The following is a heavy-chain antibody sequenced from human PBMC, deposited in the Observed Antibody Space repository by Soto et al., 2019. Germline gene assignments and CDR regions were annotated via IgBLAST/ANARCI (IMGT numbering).Heavy chain of an antibody. CDR2: ISTYNSNT. V-gene: IGHV1-18*01. Sequence: GVSVQVSCKASHYSFARYGISWVRQAPGQGLEWMGWISTYNSNTKYAQKFQGRVTMTTDTPTSTAYMNLRSLTSDDTAVYYCAREGYCSSGSCALYSHSFFGMDVWGQGTTVTVS. J-gene: IGHJ6*02. CDR1: HYSFARYG. CDR3: AREGYCSSGSCALYSHSFFGMDV. D-gene: IGHD2-15*01.